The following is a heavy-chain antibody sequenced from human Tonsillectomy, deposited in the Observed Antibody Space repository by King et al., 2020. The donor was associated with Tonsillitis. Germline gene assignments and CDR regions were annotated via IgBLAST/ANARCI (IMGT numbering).Heavy chain of an antibody. CDR2: VSYSGST. CDR1: GDSVSSGSYY. J-gene: IGHJ6*01. CDR3: AGXXXXXYXXGGSCXXV. D-gene: IGHD2-15*01. Sequence: QLQESXPGLVTPSETLSLTCIVSGDSVSSGSYYWTWIRQPPGKGLEWIGFVSYSGSTNYNPTLKSRVTISVDTSKNPFSLKLTSVTAADTAVYWWAGXXXXXYXXGGSCXXVWXXXTTVTV. V-gene: IGHV4-61*01.